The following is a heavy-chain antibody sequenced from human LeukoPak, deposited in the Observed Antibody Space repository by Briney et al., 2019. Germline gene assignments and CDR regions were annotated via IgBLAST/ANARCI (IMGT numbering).Heavy chain of an antibody. CDR3: ARGGESYKTVWFGELPTGWFDP. CDR1: GGSISSGGYY. D-gene: IGHD3-10*01. J-gene: IGHJ5*02. V-gene: IGHV4-61*02. CDR2: IYTSGST. Sequence: SETLSLTCTVSGGSISSGGYYWSWIRQPAGKGLEWIGRIYTSGSTNYNPSLKSRVTISVDTSKNQFSLKLSSVTAADTAVYYCARGGESYKTVWFGELPTGWFDPWGQGTLVTVSS.